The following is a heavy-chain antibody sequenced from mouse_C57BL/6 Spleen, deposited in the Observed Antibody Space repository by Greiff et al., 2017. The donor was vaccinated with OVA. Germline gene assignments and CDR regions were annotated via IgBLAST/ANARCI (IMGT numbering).Heavy chain of an antibody. V-gene: IGHV1-55*01. J-gene: IGHJ2*01. CDR1: GYTFTSYW. CDR3: ARLSIYYDYGHLDY. D-gene: IGHD2-4*01. CDR2: ISPGSGST. Sequence: VQLQQPGAELVKPGASVTMSCKASGYTFTSYWLTWVKQRPGQGLEWIGDISPGSGSTNYNEKFKSKATLTVDTSSSTAYMQLSSLTSEDSAVYYCARLSIYYDYGHLDYWGQGTTLTVSS.